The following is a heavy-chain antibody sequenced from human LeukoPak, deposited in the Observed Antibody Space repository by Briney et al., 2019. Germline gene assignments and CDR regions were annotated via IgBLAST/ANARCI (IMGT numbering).Heavy chain of an antibody. J-gene: IGHJ4*02. CDR2: IYTSGST. Sequence: SSETLSLTCTVSGGSISSGSYYWSWIRQPAGKGLEWIGRIYTSGSTNYNPSLKSRVTISVDTSKNQFSLKLSSVTAADTAVYYCARVRRIFSSSSYGSGSPHFDYWGQGTLVTVSS. CDR3: ARVRRIFSSSSYGSGSPHFDY. CDR1: GGSISSGSYY. V-gene: IGHV4-61*02. D-gene: IGHD3-10*01.